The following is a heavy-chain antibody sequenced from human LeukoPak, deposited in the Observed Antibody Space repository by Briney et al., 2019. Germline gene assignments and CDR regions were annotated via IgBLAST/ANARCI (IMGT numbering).Heavy chain of an antibody. V-gene: IGHV3-33*01. CDR1: GFTFSSYG. D-gene: IGHD6-19*01. CDR2: IWYDGSNK. Sequence: GGSLRLSCAASGFTFSSYGMHWVRQAPGKGLEWVAVIWYDGSNKYYADSVKGRFTISRDNSKNTLYLQMNSLRAEDTAVYYCARDSVPPYSSGWMDYYYGMDVWGQGTTVTVSS. CDR3: ARDSVPPYSSGWMDYYYGMDV. J-gene: IGHJ6*02.